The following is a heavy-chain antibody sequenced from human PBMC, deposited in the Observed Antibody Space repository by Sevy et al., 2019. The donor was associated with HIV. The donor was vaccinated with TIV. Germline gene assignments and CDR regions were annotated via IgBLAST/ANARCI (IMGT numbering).Heavy chain of an antibody. D-gene: IGHD6-6*01. J-gene: IGHJ4*02. CDR1: GFTVSRNF. CDR2: IYSDGTT. Sequence: GGCLRLSCAASGFTVSRNFMSWIRQAPGKGLEWVSIIYSDGTTFYADSVKGRFTISRDNSRNTLYLQMNTLGAEDTALYYCVGADRPNQGDFWGQGTLVTVSS. V-gene: IGHV3-53*01. CDR3: VGADRPNQGDF.